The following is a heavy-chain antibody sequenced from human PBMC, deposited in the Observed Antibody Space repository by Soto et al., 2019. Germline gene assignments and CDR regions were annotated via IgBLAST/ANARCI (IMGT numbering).Heavy chain of an antibody. D-gene: IGHD2-21*01. Sequence: GGSLRLSCAASGFTFSSYSMNWVRQAPGKGLEWVSSIGSSSSYIYYADSVKGRFTISRDNAKNSLYLQMNSLRAEDTAVYYCARPGPIGFAPWGQGTLVTVSS. J-gene: IGHJ5*02. CDR2: IGSSSSYI. V-gene: IGHV3-21*04. CDR3: ARPGPIGFAP. CDR1: GFTFSSYS.